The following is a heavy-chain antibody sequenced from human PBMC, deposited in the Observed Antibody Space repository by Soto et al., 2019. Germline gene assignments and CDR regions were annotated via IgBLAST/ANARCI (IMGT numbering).Heavy chain of an antibody. Sequence: ASVKVSCKASGYTFTGYFIHWLRQAPGQGLEWMGWINPNSGGTNYAETFQGRVTMTRATSISTVYMELSRLTSDDTAVYFCARKYLRINSWYEASMDVWGQGTTVTVSS. V-gene: IGHV1-2*02. D-gene: IGHD6-13*01. CDR2: INPNSGGT. CDR1: GYTFTGYF. CDR3: ARKYLRINSWYEASMDV. J-gene: IGHJ6*02.